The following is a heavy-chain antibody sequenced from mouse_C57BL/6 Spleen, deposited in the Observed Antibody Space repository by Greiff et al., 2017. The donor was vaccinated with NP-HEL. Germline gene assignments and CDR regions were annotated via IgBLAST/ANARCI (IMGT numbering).Heavy chain of an antibody. D-gene: IGHD6-1*01. CDR3: ARWSLYAMDY. CDR1: GYTFTSYT. CDR2: INPSSGYT. J-gene: IGHJ4*01. Sequence: VKLVESGAELARPGASVKMSCKASGYTFTSYTMHWVKQRPGQGLEWIGYINPSSGYTKYNQKFKDKATLTADKSSSTAYMQLSSLTSEDSAVYYCARWSLYAMDYWGQGTSVTVSS. V-gene: IGHV1-4*01.